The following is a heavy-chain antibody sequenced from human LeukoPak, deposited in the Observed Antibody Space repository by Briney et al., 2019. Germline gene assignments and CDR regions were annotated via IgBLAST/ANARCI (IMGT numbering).Heavy chain of an antibody. CDR3: ARRVPLEPDRTAFDI. CDR1: GGSISSYS. J-gene: IGHJ3*02. Sequence: PSETLSLTCTVSGGSISSYSWSWIRQPPGKGLEWIGYIYYSGSTNYNPSLKSRVTISVDTSKNQFSLKLSSVTAADTAVYYCARRVPLEPDRTAFDIWGQGTMVTVSS. V-gene: IGHV4-59*08. CDR2: IYYSGST. D-gene: IGHD1-1*01.